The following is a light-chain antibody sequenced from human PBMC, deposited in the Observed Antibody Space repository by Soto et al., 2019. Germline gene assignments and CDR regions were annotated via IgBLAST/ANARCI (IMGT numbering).Light chain of an antibody. CDR1: QSVRRN. CDR2: QAY. J-gene: IGKJ4*01. Sequence: EIVMTQSPATLSVSPGERATLSCRASQSVRRNVAWYQQKPGQAPRLVVYQAYTRATGIPARFSGGGSGTEFTLRISSMQSEDFAVYYCQQYDNWPPVTFGGGTKVEIK. CDR3: QQYDNWPPVT. V-gene: IGKV3-15*01.